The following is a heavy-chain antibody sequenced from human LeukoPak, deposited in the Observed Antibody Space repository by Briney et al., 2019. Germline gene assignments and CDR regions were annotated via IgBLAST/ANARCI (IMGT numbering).Heavy chain of an antibody. Sequence: SETLSLTCTVSGCSISSYYWSCIRQPPAKGLEGIGYIYYSGSTNYNPSLKSRVTISVDTSKIQFSLMLSSVTAADTAVYYCAREDSSGYFDYWGQGTLVTVSS. CDR1: GCSISSYY. J-gene: IGHJ4*02. CDR3: AREDSSGYFDY. D-gene: IGHD3-22*01. CDR2: IYYSGST. V-gene: IGHV4-59*01.